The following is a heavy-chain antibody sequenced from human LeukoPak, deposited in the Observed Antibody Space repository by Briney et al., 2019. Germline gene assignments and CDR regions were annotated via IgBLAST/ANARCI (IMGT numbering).Heavy chain of an antibody. Sequence: GRSLRLSCAASEFTFSTYAMNWVRQAPGKGLEWVSAISGSGGSTYYADSVKGRFTISRDNSKNTLYLHMNSLRAEDTAVYYCARGARRGDDYGGFFDYWGQGTLVTVSS. CDR1: EFTFSTYA. V-gene: IGHV3-23*01. CDR2: ISGSGGST. J-gene: IGHJ4*02. CDR3: ARGARRGDDYGGFFDY. D-gene: IGHD4-23*01.